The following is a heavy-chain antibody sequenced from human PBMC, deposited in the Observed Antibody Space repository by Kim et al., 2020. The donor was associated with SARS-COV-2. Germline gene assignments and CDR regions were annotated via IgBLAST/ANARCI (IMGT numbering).Heavy chain of an antibody. D-gene: IGHD6-19*01. CDR1: GFTFSSHW. CDR2: INSDGTTT. J-gene: IGHJ4*02. V-gene: IGHV3-74*01. Sequence: GGSLRLSCAASGFTFSSHWIHWVRQAPGKGLVWVSRINSDGTTTSYGDSVKGRFTISRDNAKNTLYLQMNSLRAEDTAVYYCVRRQFTSGWYYFDYWGQG. CDR3: VRRQFTSGWYYFDY.